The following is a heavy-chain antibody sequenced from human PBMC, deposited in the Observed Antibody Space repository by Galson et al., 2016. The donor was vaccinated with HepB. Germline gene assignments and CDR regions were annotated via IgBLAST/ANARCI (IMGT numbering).Heavy chain of an antibody. D-gene: IGHD2-21*02. CDR1: GYTFTGYY. CDR2: INPYNSDT. V-gene: IGHV1-2*02. Sequence: SVKVSCKASGYTFTGYYIHWVRQAPGQGLEWMGWINPYNSDTNYAQKFQGRVTMTRDTSISTAYMDLNRPRSDDSAVYYCARGEVVVTGILAVRYFDYWGQGTLVTVSS. CDR3: ARGEVVVTGILAVRYFDY. J-gene: IGHJ4*02.